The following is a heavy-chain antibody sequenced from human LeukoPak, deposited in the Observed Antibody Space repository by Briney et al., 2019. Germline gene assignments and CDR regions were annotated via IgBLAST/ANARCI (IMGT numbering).Heavy chain of an antibody. CDR2: ISSSSSYI. J-gene: IGHJ4*02. CDR3: ARDLKYCSSTSCYPPSDDYFDY. Sequence: GGSLRLSCAASGFTFSSYSMNWFRQAPGKGLEWVSSISSSSSYIYYTDSVKGRFTISRDNAKNSLYLQMNSLRAEDTAVYYCARDLKYCSSTSCYPPSDDYFDYWGQGTLVTVSS. D-gene: IGHD2-2*01. CDR1: GFTFSSYS. V-gene: IGHV3-21*01.